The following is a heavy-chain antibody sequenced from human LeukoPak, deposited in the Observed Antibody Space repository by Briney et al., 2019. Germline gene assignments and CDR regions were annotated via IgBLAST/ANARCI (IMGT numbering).Heavy chain of an antibody. CDR1: GGSISSGNW. CDR2: IYHSGST. J-gene: IGHJ4*02. D-gene: IGHD6-13*01. V-gene: IGHV4-4*02. CDR3: ARGLVAGCTAY. Sequence: PSETLSLTCAVSGGSISSGNWWSWVRQPPGKGLEGIGQIYHSGSTNYNPSLKSRVTISVEKSKNQFSMNLSSVTAASTAMYYFARGLVAGCTAYWGQGTLVPVS.